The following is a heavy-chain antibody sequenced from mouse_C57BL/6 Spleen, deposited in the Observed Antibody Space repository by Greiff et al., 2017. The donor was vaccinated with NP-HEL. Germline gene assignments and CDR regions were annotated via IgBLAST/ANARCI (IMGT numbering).Heavy chain of an antibody. Sequence: VQLKESGPGMVKPSQSLSLTCTVTGYSITSGYDWHWIRHFPGNKLEWMGYISYSGSTNYNPSLKSRISITHDTSKNHFFLKLNSVTTEDTATYYCARGGVGNWYFDVWGTGTTVTVSS. CDR2: ISYSGST. CDR1: GYSITSGYD. D-gene: IGHD1-1*02. CDR3: ARGGVGNWYFDV. V-gene: IGHV3-1*01. J-gene: IGHJ1*03.